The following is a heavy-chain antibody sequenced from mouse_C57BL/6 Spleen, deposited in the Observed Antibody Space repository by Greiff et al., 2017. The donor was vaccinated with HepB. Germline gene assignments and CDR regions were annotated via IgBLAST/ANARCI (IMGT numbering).Heavy chain of an antibody. V-gene: IGHV2-6*01. D-gene: IGHD1-1*01. Sequence: VQLQQSGPGLVAPSQSLSITCTVSGFSLTSYGVDWVRQSPGKGLEWLGVIWGVGSTNYNSALNSRLSISKDNSKCQVFLKMSSLQTDDTAMYYCATLRRSFAYWGQGTLVTVSA. CDR1: GFSLTSYG. J-gene: IGHJ3*01. CDR3: ATLRRSFAY. CDR2: IWGVGST.